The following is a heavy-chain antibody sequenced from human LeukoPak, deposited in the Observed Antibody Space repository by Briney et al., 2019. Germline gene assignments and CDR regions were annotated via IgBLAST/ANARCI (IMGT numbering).Heavy chain of an antibody. CDR1: GFTFSDYY. V-gene: IGHV3-74*01. D-gene: IGHD2-8*02. CDR2: VDPDGTTT. CDR3: TRVQAGRSGLMDV. J-gene: IGHJ6*02. Sequence: GGSLRLSCAASGFTFSDYYMSWIRQAPGEGLVWVSRVDPDGTTTNYADSVTGRFTTSRDNAKNTLYLQMNSLRAEDTALYYCTRVQAGRSGLMDVWGRGTTVTVSS.